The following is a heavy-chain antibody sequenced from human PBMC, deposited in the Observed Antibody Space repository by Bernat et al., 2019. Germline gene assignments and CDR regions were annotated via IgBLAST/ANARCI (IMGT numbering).Heavy chain of an antibody. CDR3: ARAFLEATVIPD. J-gene: IGHJ4*02. CDR1: GYTFTSYA. CDR2: INAGNGNT. V-gene: IGHV1-3*01. D-gene: IGHD4-17*01. Sequence: QVQLVQSGAEVKKPGASVKVSCKASGYTFTSYAMHWVRQAPGQRLEWMGWINAGNGNTKYSQKFQGRVTITRDTSASTAYMELSSLRSEDTAVYYCARAFLEATVIPDWGQGTLVTVSS.